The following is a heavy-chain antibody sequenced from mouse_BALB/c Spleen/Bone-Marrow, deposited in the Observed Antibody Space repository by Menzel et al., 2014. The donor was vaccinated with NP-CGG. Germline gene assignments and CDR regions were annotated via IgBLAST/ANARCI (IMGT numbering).Heavy chain of an antibody. J-gene: IGHJ3*01. V-gene: IGHV5-4*02. Sequence: VKVVESGGGLVKPGGSLKLSCAASGFTFSDYYMYWVRQTPEKRLEWVATISDGGNYTYYPDSVKGRFTISRDNAKNNLYLQMSSLKSEDTAMYFCTRGGFAYWGQGTLVTVSA. CDR3: TRGGFAY. CDR1: GFTFSDYY. CDR2: ISDGGNYT.